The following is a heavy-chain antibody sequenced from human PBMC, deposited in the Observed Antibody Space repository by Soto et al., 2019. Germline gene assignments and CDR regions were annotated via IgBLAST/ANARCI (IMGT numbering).Heavy chain of an antibody. J-gene: IGHJ4*01. D-gene: IGHD1-26*01. V-gene: IGHV6-1*01. CDR3: ARGEQYSGRIFDY. CDR2: TYYRSKWYY. Sequence: SQTLSLTCVITGDSVSSNSAGWSWVRQSPSRGLEWLGRTYYRSKWYYEYAVSVRGRITINPDTSKNQYSLQLNSVTPEDMAVYFCARGEQYSGRIFDYWGQGTLVTVSS. CDR1: GDSVSSNSAG.